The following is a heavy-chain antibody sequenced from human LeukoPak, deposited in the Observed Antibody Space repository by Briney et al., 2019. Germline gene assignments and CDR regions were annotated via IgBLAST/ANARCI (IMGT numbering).Heavy chain of an antibody. J-gene: IGHJ3*02. D-gene: IGHD3-22*01. CDR3: ATRLRRGRGVVVISHTHFDI. Sequence: GASVKVSCKVFGYTLSELSMHWVRQAPGQRLEWMGGFDPEDGVTIYARKFQGRVTMSEDTSTDTAYMELSSLRSDDTAVYYCATRLRRGRGVVVISHTHFDIWGQGTMVTVSS. V-gene: IGHV1-24*01. CDR1: GYTLSELS. CDR2: FDPEDGVT.